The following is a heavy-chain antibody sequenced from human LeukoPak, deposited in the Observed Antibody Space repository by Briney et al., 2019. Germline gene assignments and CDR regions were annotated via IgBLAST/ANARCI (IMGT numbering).Heavy chain of an antibody. D-gene: IGHD5-24*01. Sequence: GSLILSCAASGFTFSSYAMSWVRPAPGKGLEWVANIMEDGSEKKYVDSVKGRFTISRDNAKNSLHLQMNSLRAEDTAVYYCARDSRGGHLSSWGQGTLVIVSS. CDR1: GFTFSSYA. CDR2: IMEDGSEK. CDR3: ARDSRGGHLSS. V-gene: IGHV3-7*01. J-gene: IGHJ5*02.